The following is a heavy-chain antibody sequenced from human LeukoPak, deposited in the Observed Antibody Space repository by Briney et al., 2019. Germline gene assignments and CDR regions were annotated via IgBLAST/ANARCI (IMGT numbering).Heavy chain of an antibody. CDR2: ISSSSSYT. CDR1: GFTFSDYY. D-gene: IGHD3-10*01. J-gene: IGHJ3*02. V-gene: IGHV3-11*03. Sequence: GGSLRLSCAASGFTFSDYYMSWIRQAPGKGLEWVSYISSSSSYTNYADSVKGRFTISRDNAKNSLYLQMNSLRAEDRAVYYWARSRLWFGGGGAFDIWGQGTMVTVSS. CDR3: ARSRLWFGGGGAFDI.